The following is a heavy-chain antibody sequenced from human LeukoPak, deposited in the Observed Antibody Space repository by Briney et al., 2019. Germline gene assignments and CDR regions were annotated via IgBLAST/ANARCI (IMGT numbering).Heavy chain of an antibody. CDR2: ISAYNGNT. V-gene: IGHV1-18*01. Sequence: ASVKVSCKASGYTFTSYGVSWMRQAPGQGLEWMGWISAYNGNTNYAQNLQARVTMTRNTSISTAYMELSSLRSEDTAVYYCARGHVATPDWFDPWGQGTLVTVSS. CDR3: ARGHVATPDWFDP. J-gene: IGHJ5*02. CDR1: GYTFTSYG.